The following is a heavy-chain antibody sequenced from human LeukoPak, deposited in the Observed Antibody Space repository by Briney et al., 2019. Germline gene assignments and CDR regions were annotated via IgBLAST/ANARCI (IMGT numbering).Heavy chain of an antibody. D-gene: IGHD6-6*01. CDR2: IYPGDSDT. V-gene: IGHV5-51*01. J-gene: IGHJ6*03. CDR1: GYSFTSYW. Sequence: GESLKISCKGSGYSFTSYWIGWVRQMPGKGLEWMGIIYPGDSDTRYSPSFQGQVTISADKSIRTAYLQWSSLKASDTAMYYCARHFGRDSSSSIPNSYYYMDVWGKGTTVTVSS. CDR3: ARHFGRDSSSSIPNSYYYMDV.